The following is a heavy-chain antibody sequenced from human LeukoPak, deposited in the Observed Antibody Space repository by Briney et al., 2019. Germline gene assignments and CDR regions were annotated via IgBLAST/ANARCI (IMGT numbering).Heavy chain of an antibody. D-gene: IGHD6-19*01. J-gene: IGHJ4*02. CDR2: INPNSGGT. CDR1: GYTFTGYY. V-gene: IGHV1-2*02. Sequence: ASVKDSCKASGYTFTGYYMHWVRQAPGQGLDWMGWINPNSGGTNYAQKFQGRVTMTRDTSISTAHMELSRLRSDDTAVYYCARYPIAVADDYWGQGTLVTVSS. CDR3: ARYPIAVADDY.